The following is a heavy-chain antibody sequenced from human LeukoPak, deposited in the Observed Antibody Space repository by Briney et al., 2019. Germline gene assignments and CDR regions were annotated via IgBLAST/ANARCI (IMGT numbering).Heavy chain of an antibody. CDR3: ACDTSGYYSFHY. CDR2: LNQDGSEK. CDR1: GFTFSSYA. V-gene: IGHV3-7*01. Sequence: GGSLRLSCAASGFTFSSYAVSWVRQAPGKGLEWVASLNQDGSEKYYVDSVKGRSTISRDNAKNSLYLQMNSLRAEDTAVYYCACDTSGYYSFHYWGQGTLVTVSS. D-gene: IGHD3-22*01. J-gene: IGHJ4*02.